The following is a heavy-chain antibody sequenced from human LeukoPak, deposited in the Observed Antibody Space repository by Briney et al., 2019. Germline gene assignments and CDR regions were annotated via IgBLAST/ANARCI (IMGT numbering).Heavy chain of an antibody. Sequence: SETLSLTCAVYGGSFSGYYWSWIRQPPGKGLEWIGEINHSGSTNYNPSLKSRVTISVDTSKNQFSLKLSSVTAADTAVYYCARARSRGYTFDYWGQGTLVTVSS. D-gene: IGHD3-22*01. J-gene: IGHJ4*02. CDR2: INHSGST. CDR1: GGSFSGYY. V-gene: IGHV4-34*01. CDR3: ARARSRGYTFDY.